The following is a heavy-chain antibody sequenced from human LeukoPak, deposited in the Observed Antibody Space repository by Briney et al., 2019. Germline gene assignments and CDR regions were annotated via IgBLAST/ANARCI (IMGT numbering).Heavy chain of an antibody. CDR1: GYTFTGYY. V-gene: IGHV1-2*02. CDR3: GIVATIGGFDY. D-gene: IGHD5-12*01. Sequence: ASVKVSCKASGYTFTGYYMHWVRQAPGQGLEWMGWIDPNSGGTNYAQKFQGRVTMTRDTSISTAYMELSRLRSDDTAVYYCGIVATIGGFDYWGQGTLVTVSS. CDR2: IDPNSGGT. J-gene: IGHJ4*02.